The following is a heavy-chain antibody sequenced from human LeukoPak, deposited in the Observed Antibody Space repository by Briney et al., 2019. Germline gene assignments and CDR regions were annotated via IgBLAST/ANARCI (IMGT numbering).Heavy chain of an antibody. CDR3: ARGEMATIIGAFDI. CDR2: ISSSSSYT. V-gene: IGHV3-21*01. J-gene: IGHJ3*02. CDR1: GFTFSSYS. D-gene: IGHD5-12*01. Sequence: PGGSLRLSCAASGFTFSSYSMNWVRQAPGKGLEWVSSISSSSSYTYYADSVKGRFTISRDNAKNSLYLQMNSLRAEDTAVYYCARGEMATIIGAFDIWGQGTMVTVSS.